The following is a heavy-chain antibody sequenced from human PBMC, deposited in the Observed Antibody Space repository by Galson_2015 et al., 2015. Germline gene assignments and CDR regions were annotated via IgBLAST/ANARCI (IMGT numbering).Heavy chain of an antibody. CDR3: ARDGRMAAAGTDY. D-gene: IGHD6-13*01. J-gene: IGHJ4*02. CDR1: GFTFSSYG. V-gene: IGHV3-33*01. Sequence: SLRLSCAASGFTFSSYGMHWVRQAPGKGLEWVAVIWYDGSNKYYTDSVKGRFTISRDNSKKTLYLQMNSLRAEDTAVYYCARDGRMAAAGTDYWGQGTLVTVSS. CDR2: IWYDGSNK.